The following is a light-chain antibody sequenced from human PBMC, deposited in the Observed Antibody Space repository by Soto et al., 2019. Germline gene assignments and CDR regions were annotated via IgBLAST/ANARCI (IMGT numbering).Light chain of an antibody. CDR1: QSVSSY. V-gene: IGKV3-11*01. CDR2: DAS. J-gene: IGKJ5*01. Sequence: EIVLTQSPATLSLSPGERATLSCRASQSVSSYLACYQQKPGQAPRLLIYDASNRATGIPARFSGSGSGTDFTLTISSLEPEDFAVYYCQQYGSLITFGQGTRLEIK. CDR3: QQYGSLIT.